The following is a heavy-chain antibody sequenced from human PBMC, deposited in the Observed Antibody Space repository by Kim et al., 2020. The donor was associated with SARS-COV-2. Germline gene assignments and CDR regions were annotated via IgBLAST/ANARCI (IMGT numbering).Heavy chain of an antibody. D-gene: IGHD3-10*01. CDR3: AREDGSGSYYSPFDY. Sequence: PSLKSRVTISVDTSKNQFSLKLSSVTAADTAVYYCAREDGSGSYYSPFDYWGQGTLVTVSS. V-gene: IGHV4-34*01. J-gene: IGHJ4*02.